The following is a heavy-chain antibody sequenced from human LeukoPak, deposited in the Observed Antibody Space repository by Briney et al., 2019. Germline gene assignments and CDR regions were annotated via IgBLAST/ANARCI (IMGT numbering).Heavy chain of an antibody. CDR3: AKDRGYYDYGDHYFDY. CDR1: GFTFSSYA. D-gene: IGHD4-17*01. J-gene: IGHJ4*02. Sequence: GGSLRLSCAASGFTFSSYAMSWVRQAPGKGLEWVSAVSGSGGSTYYADSAKGRFTISRDNSKNTLYLQMNSLRAEDTAVYYCAKDRGYYDYGDHYFDYWGQGTLVTVSS. CDR2: VSGSGGST. V-gene: IGHV3-23*01.